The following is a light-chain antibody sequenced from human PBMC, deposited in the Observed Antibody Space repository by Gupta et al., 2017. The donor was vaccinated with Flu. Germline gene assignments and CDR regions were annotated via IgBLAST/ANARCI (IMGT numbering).Light chain of an antibody. Sequence: SPATLSVSPGDRATRSCRDSQSLGSNVEWYQQKPGQAPRLLMYGASKRATGIPTRFSGSGYGTEFTLTSSSRQSEDFAVYYGQQYNNWPLFGQGTKLEIK. J-gene: IGKJ2*01. CDR3: QQYNNWPL. CDR1: QSLGSN. CDR2: GAS. V-gene: IGKV3-15*01.